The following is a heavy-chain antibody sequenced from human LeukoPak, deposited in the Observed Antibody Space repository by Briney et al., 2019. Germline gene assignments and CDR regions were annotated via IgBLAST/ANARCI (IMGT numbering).Heavy chain of an antibody. CDR1: GYTFTDYF. J-gene: IGHJ4*02. V-gene: IGHV1-2*02. D-gene: IGHD3-10*01. CDR3: ARDGPSVYDH. CDR2: INPKSGAT. Sequence: GASVKVSCKASGYTFTDYFIHWVRQAPGRGLEWMGWINPKSGATRYTQILQGRVIITRDTSIGAAYMELSRLSSDDTGIYYCARDGPSVYDHWGQGTLVTVSS.